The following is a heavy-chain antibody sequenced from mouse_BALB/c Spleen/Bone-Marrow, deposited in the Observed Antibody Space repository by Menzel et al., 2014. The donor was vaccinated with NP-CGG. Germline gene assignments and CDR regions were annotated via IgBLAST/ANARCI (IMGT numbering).Heavy chain of an antibody. CDR3: ARSRYFDN. V-gene: IGHV1-26*01. J-gene: IGHJ2*01. D-gene: IGHD3-3*01. CDR2: INPNTDGT. Sequence: EVKLVESGPELVKPGTSVKMSCKASGYTFSDYYMMWVRQSHVKGLEWIGHINPNTDGTFYNQKFKGKATLTVDKSSSTAYMQLNSLTSEDSAVYYCARSRYFDNWGQGTTLTVSS. CDR1: GYTFSDYY.